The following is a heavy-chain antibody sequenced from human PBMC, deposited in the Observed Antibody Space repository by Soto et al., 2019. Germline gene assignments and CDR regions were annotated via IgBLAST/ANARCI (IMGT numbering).Heavy chain of an antibody. CDR1: GGSISSSYYY. V-gene: IGHV4-39*01. J-gene: IGHJ1*01. CDR2: VYYSGST. D-gene: IGHD6-19*01. CDR3: ASAYSSGWYGDFQH. Sequence: SETLSLTCTVSGGSISSSYYYWGWIRQPPGKGLEWIGSVYYSGSTYYKPSLKSRVTISVDTSKNQFSLKLTSVTAADTAFYYRASAYSSGWYGDFQHWGQGTLVTVSS.